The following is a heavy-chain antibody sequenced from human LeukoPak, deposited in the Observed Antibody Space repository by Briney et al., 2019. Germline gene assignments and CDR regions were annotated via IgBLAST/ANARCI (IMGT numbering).Heavy chain of an antibody. Sequence: SETLSLTCAVYGGSFSGYYWSWIRKPPGKGLEWIGEINHSGSTNYNPSLKSRVTISVDTSKNQFSLKLSSVTAADTAVYYCGRRLVSVFDLWGQGTLVTVSS. V-gene: IGHV4-34*01. D-gene: IGHD3-9*01. CDR2: INHSGST. CDR1: GGSFSGYY. J-gene: IGHJ5*02. CDR3: GRRLVSVFDL.